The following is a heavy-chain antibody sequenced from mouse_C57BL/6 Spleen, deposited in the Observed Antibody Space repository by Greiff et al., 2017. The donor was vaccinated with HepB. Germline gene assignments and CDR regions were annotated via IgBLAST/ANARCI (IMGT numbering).Heavy chain of an antibody. CDR1: GYTFTSYW. J-gene: IGHJ3*01. CDR2: IYPSDSET. CDR3: ARSDSSGYGFAY. Sequence: QVQLQQPGAELVRPGSSVKLSCKASGYTFTSYWMDWVKQRPGQGLEWIGNIYPSDSETHYNQKFKDKATLTVDKSSSTAYMQLSSLTSEDSAVYYCARSDSSGYGFAYWGQGTLVTVSA. D-gene: IGHD3-2*02. V-gene: IGHV1-61*01.